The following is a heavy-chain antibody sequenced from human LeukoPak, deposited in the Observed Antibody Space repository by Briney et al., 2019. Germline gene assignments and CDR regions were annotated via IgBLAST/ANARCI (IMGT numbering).Heavy chain of an antibody. CDR2: IYHSGST. D-gene: IGHD5-12*01. V-gene: IGHV4-38-2*02. CDR3: ARDDLDVDIVATILGRDAFDI. J-gene: IGHJ3*02. Sequence: PSETLSLTCTVSGYSISSGYYWGWIRQPPGKGLEWIGGIYHSGSTYYNPSLKSRVTISVDTSKNQFSLKLSSVTAADTAVYYCARDDLDVDIVATILGRDAFDIWGQGTMVTVSS. CDR1: GYSISSGYY.